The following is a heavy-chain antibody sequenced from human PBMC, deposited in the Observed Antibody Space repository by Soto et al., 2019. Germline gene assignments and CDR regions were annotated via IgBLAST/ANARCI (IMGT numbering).Heavy chain of an antibody. J-gene: IGHJ6*03. CDR3: AREHVLRFFLYYYSMDV. Sequence: SVKVSCKASGGTFSSYTISWVRQAPGQGLEWMGRIIPILGIANYAQKFQGRVTITADKSTSTAYMELSSLRSEDTAVHYCAREHVLRFFLYYYSMDVWGKGSTVTVS. V-gene: IGHV1-69*04. D-gene: IGHD3-3*01. CDR2: IIPILGIA. CDR1: GGTFSSYT.